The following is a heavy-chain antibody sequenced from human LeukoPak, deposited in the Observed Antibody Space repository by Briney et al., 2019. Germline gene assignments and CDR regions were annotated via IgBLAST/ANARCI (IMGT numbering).Heavy chain of an antibody. Sequence: GESLKISCKGSGYSFTSYWIGWVRQMPGKGLEWMGITYPGDSDTRYSPSFQGQVTTSADKSTSTAYLQWSSLKASDTAMYYCARKIIGSSSSHNWFDPWGQGTLVTVSS. CDR2: TYPGDSDT. D-gene: IGHD6-6*01. CDR1: GYSFTSYW. J-gene: IGHJ5*02. CDR3: ARKIIGSSSSHNWFDP. V-gene: IGHV5-51*01.